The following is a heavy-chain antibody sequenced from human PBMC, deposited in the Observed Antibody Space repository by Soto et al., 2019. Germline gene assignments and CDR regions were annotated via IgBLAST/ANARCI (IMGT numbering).Heavy chain of an antibody. J-gene: IGHJ6*02. CDR2: INWNGGST. CDR3: ARYCSGGSPQLCKSYYGMDV. D-gene: IGHD2-15*01. V-gene: IGHV3-20*04. CDR1: GFTFDDYG. Sequence: GGSLRLSCAASGFTFDDYGMSWVXQAPGKGLEWVSGINWNGGSTGYEDSVKGRFTISRDNAKNSLYLQMNSLRAEDTALYYCARYCSGGSPQLCKSYYGMDVWGQGTTVTVSS.